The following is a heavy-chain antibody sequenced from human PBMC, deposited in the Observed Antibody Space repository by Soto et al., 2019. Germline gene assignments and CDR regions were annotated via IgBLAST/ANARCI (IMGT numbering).Heavy chain of an antibody. CDR3: ARVSPDYGGNWFDY. D-gene: IGHD4-17*01. CDR2: IYTSGTT. V-gene: IGHV4-4*07. Sequence: SETLSLTCTVSGASISSDYWSWIRQPAGKGLEWIGRIYTSGTTNYNPSLGSRATMSVDTSKNQFSLRLSSVTAADTAVYYCARVSPDYGGNWFDYWGQGILVTVSS. J-gene: IGHJ5*01. CDR1: GASISSDY.